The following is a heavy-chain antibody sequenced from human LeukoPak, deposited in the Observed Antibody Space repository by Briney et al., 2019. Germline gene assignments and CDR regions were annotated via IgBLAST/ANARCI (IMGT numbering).Heavy chain of an antibody. V-gene: IGHV4-39*01. Sequence: SETLSLSCSVSGGSMSTMSYYWGWIRQAPGKGLGWIGSIYYSGITYHNPSLKSRVTISVDTSKKQFSLELTSVTAADTAVYYCARRKRDEFWNAYYYYYMDVWGKGTTVTVPS. CDR3: ARRKRDEFWNAYYYYYMDV. CDR2: IYYSGIT. J-gene: IGHJ6*03. D-gene: IGHD1-1*01. CDR1: GGSMSTMSYY.